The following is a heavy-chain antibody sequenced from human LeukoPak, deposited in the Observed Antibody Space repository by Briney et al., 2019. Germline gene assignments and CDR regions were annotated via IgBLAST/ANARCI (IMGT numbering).Heavy chain of an antibody. J-gene: IGHJ4*02. CDR1: GFTFSSYS. CDR2: ISSSSSYI. D-gene: IGHD4-23*01. Sequence: GSLRLSCAASGFTFSSYSMNWVRQAPGKGLEWVSSISSSSSYIYYADSVKGRFTISRDNAKNSLYLQMNSLRAEDTAVYYCARASYGGNSVLDYWGQGTLVTVSS. CDR3: ARASYGGNSVLDY. V-gene: IGHV3-21*01.